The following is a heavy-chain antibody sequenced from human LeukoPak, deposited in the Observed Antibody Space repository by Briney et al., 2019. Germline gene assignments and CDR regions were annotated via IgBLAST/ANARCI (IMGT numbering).Heavy chain of an antibody. CDR2: INHSGST. CDR3: ARHGNIVIEPAASKAFDI. V-gene: IGHV4-34*01. J-gene: IGHJ3*02. D-gene: IGHD2-2*01. Sequence: SETLSLTCAVYGGSFSGYYWSWIRQPPGKGLEWIGEINHSGSTNYNPSLKSRVTISVDTSKNQFSLKLSSVTAADTAVYYCARHGNIVIEPAASKAFDIWGQGTMVTVSS. CDR1: GGSFSGYY.